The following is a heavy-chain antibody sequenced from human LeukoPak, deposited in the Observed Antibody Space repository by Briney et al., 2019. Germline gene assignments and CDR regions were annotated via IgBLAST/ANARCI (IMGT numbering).Heavy chain of an antibody. V-gene: IGHV3-43*01. D-gene: IGHD5-12*01. CDR3: AKEQSPYSGFDWVDY. Sequence: GGSLRLSCAASGFILSNYRMSWVRQAPGKGLEWVSLISWDGGSTYYADSVKGRFTISRDNSKNSLYLQMNSLRTEDTALYYCAKEQSPYSGFDWVDYWGQGTPVTVSS. J-gene: IGHJ4*02. CDR2: ISWDGGST. CDR1: GFILSNYR.